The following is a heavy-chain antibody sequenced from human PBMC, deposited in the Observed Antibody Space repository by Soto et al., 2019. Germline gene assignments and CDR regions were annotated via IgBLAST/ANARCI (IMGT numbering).Heavy chain of an antibody. CDR1: GYTFTSYG. Sequence: QVHLVQSGAEVKKPGASVKVSCKASGYTFTSYGITWVRQAPGQGLEWMGWISAHNGNTDYAQKLQGRVIVTRDTATSTAYMQLRSLRSDDTAVYYCARGRYGDYWGQGALVTVSS. CDR2: ISAHNGNT. J-gene: IGHJ4*02. CDR3: ARGRYGDY. V-gene: IGHV1-18*01. D-gene: IGHD1-1*01.